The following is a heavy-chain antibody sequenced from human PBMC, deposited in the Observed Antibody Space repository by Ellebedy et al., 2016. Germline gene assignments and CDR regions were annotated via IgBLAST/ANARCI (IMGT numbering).Heavy chain of an antibody. Sequence: GGSLRLSXAVAGFTFRSNWMHWVRQAPGKGLVWVSGINTDGSSTIYADSVKGRFTISRDNAKNTLYLQMNSLRAEDTAVYYCAMRGDYDLDYWGQGTLVTVSS. V-gene: IGHV3-74*01. CDR3: AMRGDYDLDY. D-gene: IGHD4-17*01. CDR2: INTDGSST. CDR1: GFTFRSNW. J-gene: IGHJ4*02.